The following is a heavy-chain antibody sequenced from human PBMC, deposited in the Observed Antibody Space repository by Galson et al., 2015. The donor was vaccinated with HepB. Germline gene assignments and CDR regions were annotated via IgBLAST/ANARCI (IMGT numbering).Heavy chain of an antibody. D-gene: IGHD7-27*01. CDR1: GFTFRRCG. CDR2: IWYDGSNK. CDR3: ARGGFAAGDQEDWYFDL. J-gene: IGHJ2*01. V-gene: IGHV3-33*01. Sequence: SLRLSCAPSGFTFRRCGVPLCPQAPGKGLERVAVIWYDGSNKYYAASVKGRFTISRDNSKNTLYLQMNSLRAEDTAVYYCARGGFAAGDQEDWYFDLWGRGTLVTVSS.